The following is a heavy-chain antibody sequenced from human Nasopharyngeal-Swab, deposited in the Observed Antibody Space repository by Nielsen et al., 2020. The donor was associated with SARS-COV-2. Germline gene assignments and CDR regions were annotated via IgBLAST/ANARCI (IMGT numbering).Heavy chain of an antibody. CDR3: ARQENWGSMDDAFDI. CDR1: GYSFTSYW. J-gene: IGHJ3*02. D-gene: IGHD7-27*01. CDR2: IYPGDSDT. V-gene: IGHV5-51*01. Sequence: KVSCKGSGYSFTSYWIGWVRQLPWKGLEWMGIIYPGDSDTRYSPSFQGQVTISADKSISTAYLQWSSLKASDIAMYYCARQENWGSMDDAFDIWGQGTIVTVSS.